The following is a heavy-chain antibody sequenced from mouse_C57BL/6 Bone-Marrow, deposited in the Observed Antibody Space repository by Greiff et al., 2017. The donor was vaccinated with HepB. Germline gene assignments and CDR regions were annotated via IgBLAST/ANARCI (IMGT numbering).Heavy chain of an antibody. D-gene: IGHD1-1*01. V-gene: IGHV1-39*01. CDR1: GYSFTDYN. J-gene: IGHJ1*03. Sequence: EVQLQESGPALVKPGASVKISCKASGYSFTDYNMNWVKQSNGKSLEWIGVINPNYGTTSYNQKFKGKATLTVDQSSSTAYMQLNSLTSEDSAVYYWARYYYGYWYFDVWGTGTTVTVSS. CDR3: ARYYYGYWYFDV. CDR2: INPNYGTT.